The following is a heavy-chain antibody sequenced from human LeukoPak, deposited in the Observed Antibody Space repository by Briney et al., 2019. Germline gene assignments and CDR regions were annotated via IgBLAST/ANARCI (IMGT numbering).Heavy chain of an antibody. CDR1: GFTFSSYS. D-gene: IGHD2-15*01. Sequence: GGSLRLSCAASGFTFSSYSMNWVRQAPGKGLEWVSSISSSSSYIYYADSVKGRFTISRDIAKNSLYLQMNSLRAEDTAVYYCARDLVVVAATYAFDIWGQGTMVTVSS. CDR2: ISSSSSYI. J-gene: IGHJ3*02. V-gene: IGHV3-21*01. CDR3: ARDLVVVAATYAFDI.